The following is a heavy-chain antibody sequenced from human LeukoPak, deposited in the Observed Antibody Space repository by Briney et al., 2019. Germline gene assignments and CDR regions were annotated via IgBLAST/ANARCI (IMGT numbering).Heavy chain of an antibody. J-gene: IGHJ3*01. D-gene: IGHD2-2*01. CDR3: ASRTDCTSTNCPSAFDL. CDR2: ISHNGLST. Sequence: GGSLRLSCAASGFTFSRYVMHWVRQAPGKGLEYVSAISHNGLSTYYVDSVKGGFTISRDNSKNMLYLHMGSLRVEDLAVYYCASRTDCTSTNCPSAFDLWGQGTMVIVSS. CDR1: GFTFSRYV. V-gene: IGHV3-64*02.